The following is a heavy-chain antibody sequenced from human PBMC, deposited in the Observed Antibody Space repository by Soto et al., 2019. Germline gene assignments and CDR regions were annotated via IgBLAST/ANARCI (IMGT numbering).Heavy chain of an antibody. V-gene: IGHV3-23*01. D-gene: IGHD6-19*01. J-gene: IGHJ3*02. CDR3: AKLGYSSGWYEVFGAFDI. Sequence: GGSLRLSCAASGFTFSSYAMSWVRQAPGKGLEWVSAISGSGGSTYYADSVKGRFTISRDNSKNTLYLQMNSLRAEDRAVYYCAKLGYSSGWYEVFGAFDIWGQGTMVTVSS. CDR1: GFTFSSYA. CDR2: ISGSGGST.